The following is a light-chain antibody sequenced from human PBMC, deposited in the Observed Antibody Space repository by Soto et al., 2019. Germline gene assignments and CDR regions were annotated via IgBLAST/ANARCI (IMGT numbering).Light chain of an antibody. Sequence: DIQMTQSPSSLSASVGDTVTITCRASQDISTWLAWYQQKPGKAPSLLIYAASNLQSGVPSRFSGSGSRTDFTLTITDLQPEDFATYFCQQANGFPYTFGQGTKLDMK. CDR1: QDISTW. J-gene: IGKJ2*01. CDR3: QQANGFPYT. V-gene: IGKV1-12*01. CDR2: AAS.